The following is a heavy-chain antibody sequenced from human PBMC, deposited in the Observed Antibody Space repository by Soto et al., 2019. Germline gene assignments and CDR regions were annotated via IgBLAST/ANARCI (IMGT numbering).Heavy chain of an antibody. CDR2: INAGNGNT. CDR1: GYTFTDYA. Sequence: ASAKVYCKACGYTFTDYAVHWVRQAPGQRLEWMGWINAGNGNTRNSQKFQGRITFTRDTSATTAYMELSSLRSEDTAVYYCASNLPSPGYWGQGTLVTVSS. V-gene: IGHV1-3*01. J-gene: IGHJ4*02. CDR3: ASNLPSPGY.